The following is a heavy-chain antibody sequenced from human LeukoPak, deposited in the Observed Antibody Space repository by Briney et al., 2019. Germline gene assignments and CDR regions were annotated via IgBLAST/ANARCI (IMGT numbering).Heavy chain of an antibody. J-gene: IGHJ4*02. D-gene: IGHD5-12*01. V-gene: IGHV3-NL1*01. CDR2: IYSDGST. CDR3: ATESGYAVGDH. CDR1: GFTFSSYG. Sequence: PGGSLRLSCAASGFTFSSYGMHWVRQAPGKGLGWVSVIYSDGSTYYADSVKGRFTVSRDNSKNTLYLQMNSLRAEDTAMYYCATESGYAVGDHWGQGTLVTVSA.